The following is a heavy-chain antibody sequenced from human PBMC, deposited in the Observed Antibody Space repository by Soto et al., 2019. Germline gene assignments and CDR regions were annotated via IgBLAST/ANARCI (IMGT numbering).Heavy chain of an antibody. V-gene: IGHV3-30-3*01. CDR1: GFTFSSYA. D-gene: IGHD3-3*01. J-gene: IGHJ4*02. CDR2: ISYDGSNK. Sequence: GGSLRLSGAASGFTFSSYARHGVRQAPGKGLEWVGVISYDGSNKYYADSVKGRFTISRDNSKNTLYLQMNSLRAEDTAVYYCARERNGITIFGVVTPGYFDYWGQGTLVTVSS. CDR3: ARERNGITIFGVVTPGYFDY.